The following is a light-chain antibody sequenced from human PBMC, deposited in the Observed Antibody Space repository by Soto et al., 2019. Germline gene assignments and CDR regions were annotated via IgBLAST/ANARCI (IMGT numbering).Light chain of an antibody. CDR2: AAA. J-gene: IGKJ1*01. V-gene: IGKV1-39*01. Sequence: DIPMTQSPSSQSPSLGDRVTITCRASQNIRSYVNWYQQKAGKAPNLLIYAAASLQSGVPSRFRGFGAGTDFTLTITSLQAEDFATYYCQQTYSPPWTFGQGTKVDIK. CDR1: QNIRSY. CDR3: QQTYSPPWT.